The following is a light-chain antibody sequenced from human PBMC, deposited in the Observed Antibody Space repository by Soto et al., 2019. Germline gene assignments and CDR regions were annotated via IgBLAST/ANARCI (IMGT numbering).Light chain of an antibody. CDR2: VAS. CDR1: QSVSSSY. V-gene: IGKV3-20*01. CDR3: QQYGSSPLT. Sequence: EIVLTQSPGTLSLSPGERATLSCRASQSVSSSYLAWYQQKPGQAPRLLIYVASSRATGIPDRFSGSGSGTDFTLTISRLEPEDFAVYYCQQYGSSPLTFGQGTKVDIK. J-gene: IGKJ1*01.